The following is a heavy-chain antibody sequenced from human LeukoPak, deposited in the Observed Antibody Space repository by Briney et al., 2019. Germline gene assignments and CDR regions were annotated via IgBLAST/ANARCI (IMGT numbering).Heavy chain of an antibody. D-gene: IGHD6-6*01. V-gene: IGHV3-7*02. Sequence: GGSLRLSCAASGFTFSSYWMSWVRQAPGKGLEWVANIKQDGSEEYYVDSVKGRFTVSRDNAKSSLYLQMNSLRDEDTAVYYCARGISSSSFATTDYWGQGTLVTVSS. CDR3: ARGISSSSFATTDY. CDR2: IKQDGSEE. J-gene: IGHJ4*02. CDR1: GFTFSSYW.